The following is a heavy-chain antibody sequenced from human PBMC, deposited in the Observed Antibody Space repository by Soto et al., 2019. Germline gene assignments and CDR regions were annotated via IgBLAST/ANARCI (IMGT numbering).Heavy chain of an antibody. CDR2: TYYRSRWYN. V-gene: IGHV6-1*01. Sequence: SQTLSLTCAISGDSVSGNSAAWNWIRQSPSRGLEWLGRTYYRSRWYNDYAVSVKSRITVTPDTSKNQFSLKLSSVTAADTAVYYCAREIPRSSSGWYEGIYYYYYGMDVWGQGXTVTVSS. CDR3: AREIPRSSSGWYEGIYYYYYGMDV. J-gene: IGHJ6*02. CDR1: GDSVSGNSAA. D-gene: IGHD6-19*01.